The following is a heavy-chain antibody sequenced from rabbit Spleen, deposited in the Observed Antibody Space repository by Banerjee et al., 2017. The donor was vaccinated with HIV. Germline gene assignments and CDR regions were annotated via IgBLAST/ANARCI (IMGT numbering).Heavy chain of an antibody. CDR2: IYTSSGST. V-gene: IGHV1S40*01. J-gene: IGHJ4*01. CDR1: GFDLSSNA. Sequence: QSLVESGGDLVKPGASLTPTCTASGFDLSSNAMCWVRQAPGKGLEWIGCIYTSSGSTWYASWAKGRFTISKTSSTTVTLQMTSLTAADTATYFCTRCGDINAGFGYVSYLDLWGPGTLVTVS. D-gene: IGHD4-2*01. CDR3: TRCGDINAGFGYVSYLDL.